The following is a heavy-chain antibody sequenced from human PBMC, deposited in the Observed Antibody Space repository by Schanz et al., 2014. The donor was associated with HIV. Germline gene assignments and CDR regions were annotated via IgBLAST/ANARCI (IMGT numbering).Heavy chain of an antibody. V-gene: IGHV3-23*04. Sequence: MQLEESGGAVVRPWGSLRLSCAASGFTFSSYAMSWVRQAPGKGLEWVSAISGSSITYSADSVKGRFTISRDNSKNTLYLQMNSLRAEDTAVYYCALSRPSGYGGSWYFDLWGRGTLVAVSS. CDR3: ALSRPSGYGGSWYFDL. CDR1: GFTFSSYA. D-gene: IGHD2-15*01. CDR2: ISGSSIT. J-gene: IGHJ2*01.